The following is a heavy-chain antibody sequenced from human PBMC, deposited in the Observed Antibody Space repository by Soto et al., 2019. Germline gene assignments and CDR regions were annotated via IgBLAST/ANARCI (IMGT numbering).Heavy chain of an antibody. CDR3: VKDSYDILASFYPNWFDP. D-gene: IGHD3-9*01. CDR2: ISSDGSKI. Sequence: QVQLVQSGGGVVQPGGSLRLSCEASGFSFSNSAMHWVRQAPGKGLEWVAVISSDGSKIYYGDSVKGRLTISRDNSKKTLYRQMNSLRPEDTAVYYCVKDSYDILASFYPNWFDPWGQGTLVSVSS. CDR1: GFSFSNSA. J-gene: IGHJ5*02. V-gene: IGHV3-30*18.